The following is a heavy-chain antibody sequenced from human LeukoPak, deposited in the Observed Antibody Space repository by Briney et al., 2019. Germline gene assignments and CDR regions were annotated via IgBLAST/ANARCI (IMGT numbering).Heavy chain of an antibody. D-gene: IGHD4-17*01. V-gene: IGHV3-7*03. CDR3: AESIYGDYFDY. CDR2: IKQDGSEK. Sequence: GGSLRLSCGASGFTFSSYWMSWVRQAPGKGGEWVANIKQDGSEKYYVDSVKGRFTIPRDNAKNSLYLQMNSLRAEDMAVYYCAESIYGDYFDYWGQGTLVTVSS. J-gene: IGHJ4*02. CDR1: GFTFSSYW.